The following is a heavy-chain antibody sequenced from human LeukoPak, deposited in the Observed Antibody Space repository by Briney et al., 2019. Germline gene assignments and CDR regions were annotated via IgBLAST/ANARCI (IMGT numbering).Heavy chain of an antibody. CDR3: ARGHDFWSDTPWVYYSYYYMDV. CDR2: IIHSGST. D-gene: IGHD3-3*01. V-gene: IGHV4-34*01. CDR1: GGAFSGYY. J-gene: IGHJ6*03. Sequence: SETLSLTCAVYGGAFSGYYWGWIPQPPGKGLEWFGEIIHSGSTNYNPPPKRRVTLSLDTSNNQSSLKLSSVTAADTAVYYCARGHDFWSDTPWVYYSYYYMDVWGKRSTVSVSS.